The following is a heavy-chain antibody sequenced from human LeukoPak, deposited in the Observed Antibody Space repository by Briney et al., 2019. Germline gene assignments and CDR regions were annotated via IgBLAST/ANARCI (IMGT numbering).Heavy chain of an antibody. CDR1: GGSFSGYY. V-gene: IGHV4-34*01. CDR3: ARATDLYYYGSGSYYNP. Sequence: SETLSLTCAVYGGSFSGYYWSWIRQPPGKGLEWIGEINHSGSTNYNPSLKSQVTISVDTSKNQFSLKLSSVTAADTAVYYCARATDLYYYGSGSYYNPWGQGTLVTVSS. CDR2: INHSGST. J-gene: IGHJ5*02. D-gene: IGHD3-10*01.